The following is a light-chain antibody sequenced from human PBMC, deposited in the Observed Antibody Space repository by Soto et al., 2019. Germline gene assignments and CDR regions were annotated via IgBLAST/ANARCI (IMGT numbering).Light chain of an antibody. J-gene: IGKJ4*01. CDR3: QQYDDWPLT. Sequence: IVMTQSPATVSVSPGESTTLSCRASRTIGTNLGWYQQKPGQAPRLLISKTSNRATGVPARFSGSGSGTEFTLAITSLQSEDIAVYYCQQYDDWPLTFGGGTKVDIK. CDR1: RTIGTN. V-gene: IGKV3-15*01. CDR2: KTS.